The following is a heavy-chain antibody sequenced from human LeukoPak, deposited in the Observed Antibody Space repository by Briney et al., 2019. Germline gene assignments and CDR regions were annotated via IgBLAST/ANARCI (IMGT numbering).Heavy chain of an antibody. J-gene: IGHJ6*03. CDR2: VNHSGST. CDR3: ARGAARYYYYMDV. D-gene: IGHD6-6*01. V-gene: IGHV4-34*01. CDR1: GGSFSGYY. Sequence: EPSETLSLTCTVYGGSFSGYYWSWIRQPPGKGLEWIGEVNHSGSTNYNPSLKSRVTISVDTSKNQFSLKLSSVTAADTAVYYCARGAARYYYYMDVWGKGTTVTVFS.